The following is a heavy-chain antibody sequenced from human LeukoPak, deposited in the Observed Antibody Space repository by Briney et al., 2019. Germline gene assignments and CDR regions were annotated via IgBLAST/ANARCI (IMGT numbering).Heavy chain of an antibody. CDR3: ARGVGGSGSYDNSRDCLGDY. Sequence: SETLSLTCAVYGGSFSGYYWSWIRQPPGKGLEWIGEINHSGSTNYNPSLKSRVTISVDTSKNQFSLKLSSVTAADTAVYYCARGVGGSGSYDNSRDCLGDYWGQGTLVTVSS. J-gene: IGHJ4*02. CDR2: INHSGST. CDR1: GGSFSGYY. D-gene: IGHD3-10*01. V-gene: IGHV4-34*01.